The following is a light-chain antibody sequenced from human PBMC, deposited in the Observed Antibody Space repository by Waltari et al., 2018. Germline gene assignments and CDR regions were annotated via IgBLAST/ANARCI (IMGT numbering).Light chain of an antibody. CDR1: QTLLHSNGYNS. CDR2: LGS. J-gene: IGKJ1*01. V-gene: IGKV2-28*01. CDR3: MQSLQTLWT. Sequence: DIVVTQSPLSLPVTPGEPASISCRSSQTLLHSNGYNSLDWYLQKPGQSPQLLIYLGSNRASGVPDRFSGRGSGTDFTLKSSRVEAEDVGVYYCMQSLQTLWTFGQGTKVEIK.